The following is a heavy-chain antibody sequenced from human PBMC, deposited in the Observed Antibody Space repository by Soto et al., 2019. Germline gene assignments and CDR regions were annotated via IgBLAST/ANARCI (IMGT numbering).Heavy chain of an antibody. D-gene: IGHD3-10*01. J-gene: IGHJ6*02. Sequence: PSETLSLTCAVSGGSISSSNWWSWVRQPPGKGLEWIGEIYHSGSTNYNPSLKSRVTISVDKSKNQFSLKLSSVTAADTAVYYCARVRESYYPYYYYYGMDVWGQGTTVTVSS. CDR3: ARVRESYYPYYYYYGMDV. V-gene: IGHV4-4*02. CDR2: IYHSGST. CDR1: GGSISSSNW.